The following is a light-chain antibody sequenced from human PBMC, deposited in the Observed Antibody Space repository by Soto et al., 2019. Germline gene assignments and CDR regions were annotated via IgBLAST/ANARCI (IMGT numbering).Light chain of an antibody. CDR1: SSDVGGYNY. CDR3: NSYTSGTTIV. Sequence: QSALTQPASVSGSPGQSITISCTGTSSDVGGYNYVSWYQQHPGKAPKLMIYDVSNRPSGVSNRFSGSKSGNTASLTISGLQAEDEADYYCNSYTSGTTIVFGTGTKLTVL. CDR2: DVS. J-gene: IGLJ1*01. V-gene: IGLV2-14*03.